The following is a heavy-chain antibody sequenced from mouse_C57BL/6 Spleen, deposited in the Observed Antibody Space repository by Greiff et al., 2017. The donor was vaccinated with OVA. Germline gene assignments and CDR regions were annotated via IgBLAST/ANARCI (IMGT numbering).Heavy chain of an antibody. CDR1: GYAFSSYW. V-gene: IGHV1-80*01. CDR3: ARWGSSGYEEEY. Sequence: VKLQESGAELVKPGASVKISCKASGYAFSSYWMNWVKQRPGKGLEWIGQIYPGDGDTNYNGKFKGKATLTADKSSSTAYMQLSSLTSEDSAVYFCARWGSSGYEEEYWGQGTTLTVSS. J-gene: IGHJ2*01. D-gene: IGHD3-2*02. CDR2: IYPGDGDT.